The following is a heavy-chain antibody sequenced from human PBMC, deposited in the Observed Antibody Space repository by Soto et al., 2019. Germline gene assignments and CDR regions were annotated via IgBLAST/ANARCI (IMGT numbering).Heavy chain of an antibody. Sequence: QVQLQESGPGLVKPSQILSLTCTVSGDSISSGDYYWRWIRQSPGKDLEWIGYVYYSGTTYYNPSLKSRVTVSVDRSKNQFSLKLDSVTAADTAVYYCARGYCGGTRCYGWWNFDVWARGALVTVSS. J-gene: IGHJ2*01. V-gene: IGHV4-30-4*01. CDR3: ARGYCGGTRCYGWWNFDV. CDR1: GDSISSGDYY. CDR2: VYYSGTT. D-gene: IGHD2-21*01.